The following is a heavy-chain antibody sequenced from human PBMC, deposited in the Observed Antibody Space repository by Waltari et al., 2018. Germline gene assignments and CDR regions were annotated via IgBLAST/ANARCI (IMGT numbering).Heavy chain of an antibody. CDR1: GFTFSKYW. V-gene: IGHV3-74*01. D-gene: IGHD6-19*01. J-gene: IGHJ4*02. CDR2: INIDGSIR. CDR3: VLYSSELLGDY. Sequence: EVQLVESGGGLVQPGGSLKLSCAASGFTFSKYWMHWVRQARGKGLVSVAHINIDGSIRNYAESVKGRFTISRDNAKSTLFLQMNSLRGEDTAIYYCVLYSSELLGDYWGQGTLVTVSS.